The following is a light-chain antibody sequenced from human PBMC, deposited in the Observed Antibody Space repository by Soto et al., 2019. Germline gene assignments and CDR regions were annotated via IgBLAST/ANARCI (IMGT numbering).Light chain of an antibody. J-gene: IGKJ4*01. Sequence: DIQMTQSPSSLSASVGDRVTITCRASQRISNFLNWYQQKPGKAPKLLIYGASNLQSGVPSRFSGSGSGTHFTLTISGLQPDDFATYYCQQSYNTPALTFGGGTKVDNK. CDR3: QQSYNTPALT. V-gene: IGKV1-39*01. CDR2: GAS. CDR1: QRISNF.